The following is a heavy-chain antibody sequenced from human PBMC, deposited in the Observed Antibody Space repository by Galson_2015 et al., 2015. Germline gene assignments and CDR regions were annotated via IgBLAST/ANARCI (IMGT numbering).Heavy chain of an antibody. J-gene: IGHJ6*02. Sequence: SLRLSCAASGFTFSSYGMHWVRQAPGKGLEWVAVISYDGSNKYYADSVKGRFTISRDNSKNTLYLQMNSLRAEDTAVYYCAREYVVVVPAGIYYYYYGMDVWGQGTTVTVSS. CDR3: AREYVVVVPAGIYYYYYGMDV. V-gene: IGHV3-30*03. D-gene: IGHD2-2*01. CDR1: GFTFSSYG. CDR2: ISYDGSNK.